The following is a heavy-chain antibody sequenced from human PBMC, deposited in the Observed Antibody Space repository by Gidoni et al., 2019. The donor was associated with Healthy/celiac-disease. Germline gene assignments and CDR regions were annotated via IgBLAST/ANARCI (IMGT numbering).Heavy chain of an antibody. Sequence: QVQLVESGGGVVQPGRSLRLSCAASGFTFSSYAMHWGRQAPGKGLEWVAVISYDGSNKYYADSVKGRFTISRDNSKNTLYLQMNSLRAEDTAVYYCAREGDAGYAFDIWGQGTMVTVSS. D-gene: IGHD2-21*02. CDR3: AREGDAGYAFDI. V-gene: IGHV3-30*04. CDR1: GFTFSSYA. J-gene: IGHJ3*02. CDR2: ISYDGSNK.